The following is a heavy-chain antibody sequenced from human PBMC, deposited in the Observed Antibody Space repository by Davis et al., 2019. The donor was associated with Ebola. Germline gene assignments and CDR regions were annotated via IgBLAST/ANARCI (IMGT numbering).Heavy chain of an antibody. CDR1: GGSISSHY. CDR3: ARGPPYFCMGGRCYSYYFDS. CDR2: IYHSGST. V-gene: IGHV4-59*11. D-gene: IGHD2-15*01. J-gene: IGHJ4*02. Sequence: PSETLSLTCTVSGGSISSHYWTWIRQPPGKGLEWIGYIYHSGSTYYNPSLKSRVTMSVDTSINQFSLRLSSVTAADTAVYFCARGPPYFCMGGRCYSYYFDSWGQGTLVTVSS.